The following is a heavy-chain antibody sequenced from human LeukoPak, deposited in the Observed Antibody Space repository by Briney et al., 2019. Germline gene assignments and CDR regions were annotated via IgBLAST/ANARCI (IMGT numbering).Heavy chain of an antibody. CDR3: AKNGAYSGYDYIDY. J-gene: IGHJ4*02. Sequence: GGSLRLSCAASGFTFSSHLMHWVRQAPGKGLVWVSRISSDGTYTNYADSVRGRFTISRDNAKNTLYLQMNSLRAEDTAVYYCAKNGAYSGYDYIDYWGQGTLVTVSS. CDR2: ISSDGTYT. V-gene: IGHV3-74*01. CDR1: GFTFSSHL. D-gene: IGHD5-12*01.